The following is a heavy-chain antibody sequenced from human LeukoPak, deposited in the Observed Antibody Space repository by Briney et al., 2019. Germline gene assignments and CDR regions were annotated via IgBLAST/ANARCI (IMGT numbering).Heavy chain of an antibody. CDR1: GFTFSNYA. CDR3: AKSPRWGDLDY. CDR2: ICGSGGST. J-gene: IGHJ4*02. V-gene: IGHV3-23*01. D-gene: IGHD5-24*01. Sequence: PGGSLRLSCAASGFTFSNYAMNWVRQAPGKGLEWVSAICGSGGSTYYADSVKGGFTISRDNSKNTLYLQMDSLRAEDTAVYYCAKSPRWGDLDYWGQGTLVTVSS.